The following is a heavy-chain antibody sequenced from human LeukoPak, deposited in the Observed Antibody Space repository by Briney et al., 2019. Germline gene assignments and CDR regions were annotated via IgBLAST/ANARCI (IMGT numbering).Heavy chain of an antibody. CDR3: ARSRAAVAVNWFDP. CDR1: GYSFTSYW. CDR2: IYPGDSDT. D-gene: IGHD6-13*01. Sequence: GESLQISCKGSGYSFTSYWIGWVRQMPGRGLEWMGIIYPGDSDTRYSPSFQGQVTISADKSISTAYLQWSSLKASDTAMYYCARSRAAVAVNWFDPWGQGTLVTVSS. J-gene: IGHJ5*02. V-gene: IGHV5-51*01.